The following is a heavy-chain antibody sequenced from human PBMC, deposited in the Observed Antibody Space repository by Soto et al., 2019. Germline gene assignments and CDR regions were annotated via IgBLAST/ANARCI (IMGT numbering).Heavy chain of an antibody. D-gene: IGHD2-2*01. Sequence: GASVKVTCMASGDTFTGIHMHFVRQPPGQRLVWMGIINPSGGSTSYAQKCQGRATMTRDTSTSTVYMELSSLRSEDTAVYYGARVGSIVLVPAAIMGHYYGMDAWGQGPTVTVSS. V-gene: IGHV1-46*01. CDR2: INPSGGST. CDR3: ARVGSIVLVPAAIMGHYYGMDA. CDR1: GDTFTGIH. J-gene: IGHJ6*02.